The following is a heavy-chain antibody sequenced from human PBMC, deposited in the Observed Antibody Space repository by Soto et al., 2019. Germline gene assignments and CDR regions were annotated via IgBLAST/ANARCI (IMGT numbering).Heavy chain of an antibody. CDR3: AGEDGDRETGLVQAVIDGRDV. Sequence: ASVKVSCKASGGTFSRYIITWVRQAPGHGLEWIGRIIPIFGIASYAQKFQGRVTITADESTSTAYMELSSLRSDDTAVYYCAGEDGDRETGLVQAVIDGRDVWGKGTTVTVSS. CDR2: IIPIFGIA. CDR1: GGTFSRYI. V-gene: IGHV1-69*13. J-gene: IGHJ6*04. D-gene: IGHD2-2*01.